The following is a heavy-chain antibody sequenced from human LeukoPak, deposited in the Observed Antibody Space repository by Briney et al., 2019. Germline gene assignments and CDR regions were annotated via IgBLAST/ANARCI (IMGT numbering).Heavy chain of an antibody. CDR2: IYYSGST. J-gene: IGHJ4*02. V-gene: IGHV4-59*08. Sequence: PSETLSLTCTVSGGSISSYYWSWIRQPPGKGLEWIGYIYYSGSTNYNPSLKSRVTISVDTSKNQFSLKLGSVTAADTAVYYCASNYYGSGSLDYWGQGTLVTVSS. CDR1: GGSISSYY. D-gene: IGHD3-10*01. CDR3: ASNYYGSGSLDY.